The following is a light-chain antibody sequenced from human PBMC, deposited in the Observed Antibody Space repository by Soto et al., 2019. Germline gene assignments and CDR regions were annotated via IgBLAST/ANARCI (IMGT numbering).Light chain of an antibody. Sequence: IVLTQSPGTLSLSPGGRATLSCRASQSVSSYLAWYQQKPGQAPRLLIYGASTRATDIPARFSGSGSGTDFTLTISRLEPEDFAVYYCQQYGSSGTFGQGTKVDIK. J-gene: IGKJ1*01. V-gene: IGKV3-20*01. CDR1: QSVSSY. CDR3: QQYGSSGT. CDR2: GAS.